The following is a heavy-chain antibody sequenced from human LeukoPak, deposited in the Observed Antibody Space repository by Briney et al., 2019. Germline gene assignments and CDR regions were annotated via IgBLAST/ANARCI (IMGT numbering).Heavy chain of an antibody. J-gene: IGHJ6*03. Sequence: SVKVSCKASGGTFSSYAISWVRQAPGQGLEWMGGIIPIFGTANYAQKFQGRVTITADKSTSTAYMELSSLRSEDTAVYYCARPHHYDFWSGYYTGYMDVWGKGTTVTVSS. CDR1: GGTFSSYA. V-gene: IGHV1-69*06. D-gene: IGHD3-3*01. CDR2: IIPIFGTA. CDR3: ARPHHYDFWSGYYTGYMDV.